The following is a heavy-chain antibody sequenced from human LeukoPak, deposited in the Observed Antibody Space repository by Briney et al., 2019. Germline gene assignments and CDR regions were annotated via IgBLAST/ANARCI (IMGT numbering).Heavy chain of an antibody. CDR1: GFTFSSYE. D-gene: IGHD3-22*01. Sequence: GGSLRLSCAASGFTFSSYEMNWVRQAPGKGLEWVSSISSSSSYIYYADSVKGRFTISRDNAKNSLYLQMNSLRAEDTAVYYCAREWTLFYDSSGYPDAFDIWGQGTMVTVSS. CDR3: AREWTLFYDSSGYPDAFDI. CDR2: ISSSSSYI. V-gene: IGHV3-21*01. J-gene: IGHJ3*02.